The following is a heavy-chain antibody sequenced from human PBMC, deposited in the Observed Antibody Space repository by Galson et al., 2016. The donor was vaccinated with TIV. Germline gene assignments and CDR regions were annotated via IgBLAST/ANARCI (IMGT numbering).Heavy chain of an antibody. J-gene: IGHJ6*02. D-gene: IGHD3-10*01. V-gene: IGHV3-7*01. CDR1: EFTISDYW. CDR2: IKEDGSEK. Sequence: SLNLSCEASEFTISDYWMSWVRQAPGKGREWVANIKEDGSEKSYVASVNGRFTISRATAKNSLYLQMTTLRAEDAAVYYGARPATAYGSTMGVWGQGTTVVVSS. CDR3: ARPATAYGSTMGV.